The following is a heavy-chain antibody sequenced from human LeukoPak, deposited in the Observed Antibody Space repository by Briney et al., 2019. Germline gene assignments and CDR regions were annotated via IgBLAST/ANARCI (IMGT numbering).Heavy chain of an antibody. CDR3: AKDSDIAAAAYFFDY. D-gene: IGHD6-13*01. CDR2: ISYDGGNK. V-gene: IGHV3-30*18. Sequence: GGSLRLSCAASGFTFSNYGMHWVRQAPGKGLEWVAVISYDGGNKYSADSVKGRFTISRDNSKNTLYLQMNSLRAEDTAVYYCAKDSDIAAAAYFFDYWGQGTLVTVSS. CDR1: GFTFSNYG. J-gene: IGHJ4*02.